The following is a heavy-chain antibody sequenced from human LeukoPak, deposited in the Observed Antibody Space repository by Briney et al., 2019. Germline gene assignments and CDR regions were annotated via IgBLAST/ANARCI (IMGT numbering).Heavy chain of an antibody. J-gene: IGHJ6*02. CDR3: AKSGWSPGGYYYGMDV. D-gene: IGHD6-19*01. Sequence: ASVKVSCKASGYTSTGYYMHWVRQAPGQGLEWMGWINPNSGGTNYAQKFQGWVTMTRDTSISTAYMELSRLRSDDTAVYYCAKSGWSPGGYYYGMDVWGQGTTVTVSS. CDR2: INPNSGGT. V-gene: IGHV1-2*04. CDR1: GYTSTGYY.